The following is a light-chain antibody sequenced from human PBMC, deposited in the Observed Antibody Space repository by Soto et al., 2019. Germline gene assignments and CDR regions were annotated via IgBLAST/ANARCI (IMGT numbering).Light chain of an antibody. Sequence: DIQLTQSPSSLSASVGDRVTITCRVSQAISSYLNWYRQKPGKVPKLLIYSASNLQSGVPSRFSGSGSGTDFTLTISSLQPEDVATYYGQRTGTFGPGTKVDIK. CDR2: SAS. V-gene: IGKV1-27*01. CDR3: QRTGT. CDR1: QAISSY. J-gene: IGKJ3*01.